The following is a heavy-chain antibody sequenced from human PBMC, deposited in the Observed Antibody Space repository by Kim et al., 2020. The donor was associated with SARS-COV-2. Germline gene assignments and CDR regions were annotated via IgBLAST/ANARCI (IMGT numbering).Heavy chain of an antibody. J-gene: IGHJ5*02. V-gene: IGHV1-46*01. CDR3: AREDPGDILTGHRFDP. CDR2: INPSGGST. CDR1: GYTFTSYY. D-gene: IGHD3-9*01. Sequence: ASVKVSCKASGYTFTSYYMHWVRQAPGQGLEWMGIINPSGGSTSYAQKFQGRVTMTRDTSTSTVYMELSSLRSEDTAVYYCAREDPGDILTGHRFDPWGQGTLVTVSS.